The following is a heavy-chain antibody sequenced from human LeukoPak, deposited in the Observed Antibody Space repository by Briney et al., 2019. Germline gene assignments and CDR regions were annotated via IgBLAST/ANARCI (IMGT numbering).Heavy chain of an antibody. V-gene: IGHV3-48*02. CDR3: ARDQRYAFDY. D-gene: IGHD3-9*01. CDR2: IRPSTEGA. Sequence: GGSLRLSCATSGFTFTDYPMNWVRQAPGKGLEGVSNIRPSTEGANYAIHADSVKGRVTFSRADAKNTLYLHMHRLRDDDTAVYYCARDQRYAFDYWGQGILVTVSS. J-gene: IGHJ4*02. CDR1: GFTFTDYP.